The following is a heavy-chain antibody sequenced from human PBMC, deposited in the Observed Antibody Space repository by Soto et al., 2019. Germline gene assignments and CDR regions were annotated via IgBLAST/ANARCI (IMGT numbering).Heavy chain of an antibody. V-gene: IGHV3-21*01. J-gene: IGHJ4*02. CDR2: ISSTTNYI. CDR1: GFTFSRYS. Sequence: GGSLRLSCAAAGFTFSRYSINWVRQAPGKGLEWVSSISSTTNYIYYADSMKGRFTVSRDNAKNSVYLDMNSLSAEDTAVYYCARESEDLTSNFDYCGQGTLVTVSS. CDR3: ARESEDLTSNFDY.